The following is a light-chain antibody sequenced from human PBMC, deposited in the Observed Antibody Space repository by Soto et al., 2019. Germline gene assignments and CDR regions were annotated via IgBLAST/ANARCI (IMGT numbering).Light chain of an antibody. Sequence: DIQMTQSPSSLSAFVGDSITITCQASQDSKNYLNWYQHKPGKAPKLLIYDAFKSDTGVPSRFSGSGSGTDFTFTINNLQPEDIATYFCQHYNSLPPTFGGGTRV. CDR3: QHYNSLPPT. V-gene: IGKV1-33*01. CDR1: QDSKNY. CDR2: DAF. J-gene: IGKJ4*01.